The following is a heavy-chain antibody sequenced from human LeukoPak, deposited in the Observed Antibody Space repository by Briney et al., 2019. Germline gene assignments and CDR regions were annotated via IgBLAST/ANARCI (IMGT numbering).Heavy chain of an antibody. CDR1: GFTFSSYA. CDR3: VKDGGNIMITCGGVIVTPSYFDY. J-gene: IGHJ4*02. CDR2: ISSNGGST. D-gene: IGHD3-16*02. Sequence: GGSLRLSCSASGFTFSSYAMHWVRQAPGKGLEYVSAISSNGGSTYYADSVKGRFTISRDNSKNTLYLQMSSLRAEDTAVYYCVKDGGNIMITCGGVIVTPSYFDYWGQGTLVTVSS. V-gene: IGHV3-64D*06.